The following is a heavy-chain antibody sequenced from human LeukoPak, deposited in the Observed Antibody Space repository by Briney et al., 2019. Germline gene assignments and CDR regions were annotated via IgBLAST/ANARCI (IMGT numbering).Heavy chain of an antibody. J-gene: IGHJ3*02. CDR1: GGTFSSYA. CDR3: ARGIAAADDAFDI. CDR2: IIPIFGTA. V-gene: IGHV1-69*05. Sequence: ASVKVSCKASGGTFSSYAISWVRQAPGQGLEWMGGIIPIFGTANYAQKFQGRVTITRNTSISTAYMELSSLRSEDTAVYYCARGIAAADDAFDIWGQGTMVTVSS. D-gene: IGHD6-13*01.